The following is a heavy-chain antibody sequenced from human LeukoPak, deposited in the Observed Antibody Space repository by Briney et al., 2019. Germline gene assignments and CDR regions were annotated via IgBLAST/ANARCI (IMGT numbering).Heavy chain of an antibody. CDR1: GFTLSDYC. Sequence: PGGSLRLSCAASGFTLSDYCIHWVRQAPGKGPVWVSRTKIDGSTTTYVDSVRGRFTISGDTAKNTLSLQMNSLRAEDTAVYYCTRGSRDGYNSFDYWGQGTLVTVSS. CDR2: TKIDGSTT. CDR3: TRGSRDGYNSFDY. D-gene: IGHD5-24*01. J-gene: IGHJ4*02. V-gene: IGHV3-74*01.